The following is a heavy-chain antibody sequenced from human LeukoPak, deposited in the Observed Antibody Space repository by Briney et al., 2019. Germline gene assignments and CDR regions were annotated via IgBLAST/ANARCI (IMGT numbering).Heavy chain of an antibody. D-gene: IGHD5-12*01. Sequence: SETLSLTCTVSGGSISNYYWSWIRQSPGKGLEWIGYIYKSGRTNYNPSLKSRVTMSVDSSKNQFSLKLSSVTAADTAVYYCARDRGFTWWGQGTLVTVSS. J-gene: IGHJ4*02. CDR2: IYKSGRT. CDR3: ARDRGFTW. V-gene: IGHV4-59*01. CDR1: GGSISNYY.